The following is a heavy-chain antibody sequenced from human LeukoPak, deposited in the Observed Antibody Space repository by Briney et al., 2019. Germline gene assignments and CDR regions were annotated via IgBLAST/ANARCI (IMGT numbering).Heavy chain of an antibody. CDR3: AREGEQPAYYYYYMDV. D-gene: IGHD3-16*01. J-gene: IGHJ6*03. Sequence: PSETLSLTCAVSGGSISSNNWWIWVRQSPEKGLEWIGEIYHDGSTNYNPSLKSRVTISMDKSKNQLSLKLSSVTAADTAVYYCAREGEQPAYYYYYMDVWGKGTTVTVSS. CDR2: IYHDGST. CDR1: GGSISSNNW. V-gene: IGHV4-4*02.